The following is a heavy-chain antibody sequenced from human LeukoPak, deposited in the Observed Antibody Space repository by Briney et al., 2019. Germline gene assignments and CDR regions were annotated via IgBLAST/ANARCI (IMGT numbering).Heavy chain of an antibody. Sequence: GGSLRLSCAASGFTFSSYGMHWVRQAPGKGLEWVPFIRYDGSNKYYADSVKGRFTISRDNSKNTLYLQMNSLRAEDTAVYYCAKGFGRFLEWLLPDWGQGTLVTVSS. V-gene: IGHV3-30*02. J-gene: IGHJ4*02. D-gene: IGHD3-3*01. CDR3: AKGFGRFLEWLLPD. CDR2: IRYDGSNK. CDR1: GFTFSSYG.